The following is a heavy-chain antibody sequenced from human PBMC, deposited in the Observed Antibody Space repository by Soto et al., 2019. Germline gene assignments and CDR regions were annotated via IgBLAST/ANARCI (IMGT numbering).Heavy chain of an antibody. V-gene: IGHV4-34*01. J-gene: IGHJ2*01. D-gene: IGHD3-9*01. CDR3: ARESHDILTGPPWVWYFDL. CDR1: GGSFSGYY. CDR2: INDRESI. Sequence: QVQLQQWGAGPLRPLETLSLTCGVSGGSFSGYYWAWIRQSPGKGLEWIGEINDRESINYNPSLKSRVSISVATSKNHSSLNLRSVTAADTAVYYCARESHDILTGPPWVWYFDLWGRGTLVTVSS.